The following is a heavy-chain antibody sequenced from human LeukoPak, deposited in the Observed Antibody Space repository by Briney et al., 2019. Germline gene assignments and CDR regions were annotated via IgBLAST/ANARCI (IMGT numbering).Heavy chain of an antibody. D-gene: IGHD6-19*01. CDR2: ISAYNGNT. CDR3: ARGLGKQWLVPDAFDI. Sequence: ASVKVSCKASGYTFTNYGISWVRQAPGQGLEWMGWISAYNGNTNYAQKLQGRVTMTTDTSTSTAYMELRSLRSDDTAVYYCARGLGKQWLVPDAFDIWGQGTMVTVSS. V-gene: IGHV1-18*01. CDR1: GYTFTNYG. J-gene: IGHJ3*02.